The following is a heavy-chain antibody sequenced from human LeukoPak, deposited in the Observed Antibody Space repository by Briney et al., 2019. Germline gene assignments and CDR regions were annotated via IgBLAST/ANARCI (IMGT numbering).Heavy chain of an antibody. CDR3: ARDALRRPIDWRYYYYGMDV. D-gene: IGHD3-9*01. CDR2: IYSGGST. CDR1: GFTVSSNY. V-gene: IGHV3-66*01. Sequence: PGGSLRLSCAASGFTVSSNYMSWVRQAPGKGLEWVSVIYSGGSTYYADSVKGRFTISRDNSKNTLYLQMNSLRAEDTAVYYCARDALRRPIDWRYYYYGMDVWGQGTTVTVSS. J-gene: IGHJ6*02.